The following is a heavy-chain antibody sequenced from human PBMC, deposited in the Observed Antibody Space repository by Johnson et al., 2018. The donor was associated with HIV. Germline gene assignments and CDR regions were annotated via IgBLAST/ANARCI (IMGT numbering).Heavy chain of an antibody. CDR1: GFTFSSYG. D-gene: IGHD6-13*01. CDR3: AKGLGRAAAGTRNAFDI. CDR2: IRYDGSNK. V-gene: IGHV3-30*02. J-gene: IGHJ3*02. Sequence: QVQLVESGGGVVQPGGSLRLSCAASGFTFSSYGMHWVRQAPGKGLEWVAFIRYDGSNKYYADSVKGRFTISRDNSKNTLYLQMNSLIAEDTAVYYCAKGLGRAAAGTRNAFDIWGQGTMVTVSS.